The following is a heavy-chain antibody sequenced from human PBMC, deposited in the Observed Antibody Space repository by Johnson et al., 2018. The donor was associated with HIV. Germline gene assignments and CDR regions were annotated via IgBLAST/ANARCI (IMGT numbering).Heavy chain of an antibody. D-gene: IGHD5-18*01. CDR3: TTYTSMVTMEVEMKGGACDI. J-gene: IGHJ3*02. CDR2: IKSKTDGGTT. CDR1: GFTFSNAW. Sequence: MLLVESGGGLVKPGGSLRLSCAASGFTFSNAWMSWVRQAPGKGLEWVGRIKSKTDGGTTDYAAPVKGRFTISRDDSKNTLYLQMNSLKTEDTAVYYCTTYTSMVTMEVEMKGGACDIWGQGTMVTVSS. V-gene: IGHV3-15*01.